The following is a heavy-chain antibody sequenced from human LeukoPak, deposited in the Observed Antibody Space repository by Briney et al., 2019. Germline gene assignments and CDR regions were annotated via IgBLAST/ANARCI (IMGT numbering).Heavy chain of an antibody. CDR1: GYTFTSYG. Sequence: ASVKVSCKASGYTFTSYGISWVRQAPGQGLEWMGWISAYNGNTNYAQKLHGRITMTTHTSPSTAYMELRSLRSDDTAVYYCARAITYDFWSGYYTVREAYYYGMDVWGQGTTVTVSS. CDR2: ISAYNGNT. D-gene: IGHD3-3*01. V-gene: IGHV1-18*01. CDR3: ARAITYDFWSGYYTVREAYYYGMDV. J-gene: IGHJ6*02.